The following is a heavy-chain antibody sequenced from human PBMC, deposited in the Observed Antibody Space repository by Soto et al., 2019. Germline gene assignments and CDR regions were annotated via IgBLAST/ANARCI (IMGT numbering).Heavy chain of an antibody. CDR3: ARDPGYNWNADY. J-gene: IGHJ4*02. V-gene: IGHV3-33*01. D-gene: IGHD1-1*01. CDR1: GFTFSSYG. Sequence: QVQLVESGGGVVQPGRSLRLSCAASGFTFSSYGMHWVRQAPGKGLEWVAVIWYDGSNKYYADSVKGRFTISRDNSKNTLYLQMNSLRAEDTAVYYCARDPGYNWNADYWGQGTLVTVSS. CDR2: IWYDGSNK.